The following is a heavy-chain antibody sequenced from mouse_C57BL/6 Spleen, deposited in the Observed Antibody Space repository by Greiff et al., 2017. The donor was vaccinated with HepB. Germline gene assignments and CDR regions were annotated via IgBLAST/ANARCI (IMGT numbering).Heavy chain of an antibody. CDR2: INPNNGGT. CDR1: GYTFTDYY. Sequence: VQLQQSGPELVKPGASVKISCKASGYTFTDYYMNWVKQSHGKSLEWIGDINPNNGGTSYNQKFKGKATLTVDKSSSTAYMELRSLTSEDSAVYYCARDYYYGSSYKNFDYWGQGTTLTVSS. CDR3: ARDYYYGSSYKNFDY. J-gene: IGHJ2*01. V-gene: IGHV1-26*01. D-gene: IGHD1-1*01.